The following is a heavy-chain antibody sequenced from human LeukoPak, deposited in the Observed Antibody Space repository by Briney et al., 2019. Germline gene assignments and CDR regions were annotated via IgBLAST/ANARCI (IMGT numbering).Heavy chain of an antibody. J-gene: IGHJ3*02. CDR3: ARDQSVRLLQTSSTYFKHVFAI. CDR2: ISAYNGNT. Sequence: ASVKVSCKTSGYTFTNYGISWVRQAPGLGLEWMGWISAYNGNTNYAQKVQGRVTMTTDTSTSTAHMERRSLRFDDTAVYYCARDQSVRLLQTSSTYFKHVFAIWGQGSMVTVSS. D-gene: IGHD6-13*01. CDR1: GYTFTNYG. V-gene: IGHV1-18*01.